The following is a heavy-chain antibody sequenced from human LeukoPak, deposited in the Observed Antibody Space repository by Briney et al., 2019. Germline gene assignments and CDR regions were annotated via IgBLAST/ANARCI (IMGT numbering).Heavy chain of an antibody. D-gene: IGHD6-19*01. J-gene: IGHJ4*02. Sequence: PGGSLRLSCAASGFTFSSYGMHWVRQAPGKGLEWVAVISYDGSNKYYADSVKGRFTISRDNSKNTLYLQTNSLRAEDTAVYYCAKDWSRYSSGWFDYWGQGTLVTVSS. CDR2: ISYDGSNK. CDR3: AKDWSRYSSGWFDY. CDR1: GFTFSSYG. V-gene: IGHV3-30*18.